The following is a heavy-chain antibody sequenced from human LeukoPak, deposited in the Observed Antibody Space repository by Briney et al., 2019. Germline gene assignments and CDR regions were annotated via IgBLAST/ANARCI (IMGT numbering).Heavy chain of an antibody. D-gene: IGHD6-13*01. CDR3: ARDLYSSTWWGAFDI. CDR2: IYYSGST. Sequence: SETLSLTCTVSGGSISSYYWSWIRQPPGKGLEWIGYIYYSGSTNYNPSLKSRITISVDTSKNQFSLKLGSVTAADTAVYYCARDLYSSTWWGAFDIWGQGTMVAVSS. J-gene: IGHJ3*02. CDR1: GGSISSYY. V-gene: IGHV4-59*01.